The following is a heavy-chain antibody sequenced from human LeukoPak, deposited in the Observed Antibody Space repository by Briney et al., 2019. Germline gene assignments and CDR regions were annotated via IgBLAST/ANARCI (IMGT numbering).Heavy chain of an antibody. CDR3: ARGIVVPRMGMDV. CDR1: GGSISSGGYY. J-gene: IGHJ6*02. D-gene: IGHD3-22*01. CDR2: IYYSGST. Sequence: SQTLSLTCTVSGGSISSGGYYWSWIRQHPGKGLEWIGYIYYSGSTYYNPSLKSRVTISVDTPKNQFSLKLSSVTAADTAVYYCARGIVVPRMGMDVWGQGTTVTVSS. V-gene: IGHV4-31*03.